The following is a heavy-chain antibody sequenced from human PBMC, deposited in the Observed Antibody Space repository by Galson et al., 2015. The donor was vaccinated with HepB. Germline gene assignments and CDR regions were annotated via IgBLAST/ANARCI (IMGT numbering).Heavy chain of an antibody. J-gene: IGHJ4*02. V-gene: IGHV3-48*04. D-gene: IGHD3-16*01. CDR2: ISHRSRTI. CDR3: ARDYSIGITIGGEPGY. CDR1: GFIFSSYN. Sequence: SLRLSCAASGFIFSSYNMNWVRQSPGKGLEWISYISHRSRTIYYADSVKGRFTISRDNAKKSLYLQLNSLRVEDTAVYYCARDYSIGITIGGEPGYWGQGTLVTVSS.